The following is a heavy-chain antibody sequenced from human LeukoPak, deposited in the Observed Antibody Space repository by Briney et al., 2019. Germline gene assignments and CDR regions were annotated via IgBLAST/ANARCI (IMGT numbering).Heavy chain of an antibody. CDR1: GFTFNKYA. CDR3: ARARTTVVTPRAAFDI. CDR2: ISGHGAST. D-gene: IGHD4-23*01. V-gene: IGHV3-23*01. J-gene: IGHJ3*02. Sequence: GGSLRLSCAASGFTFNKYAMNWVRQTPGEGLEWVSGISGHGASTYFPDSVKGRFTISRDNSKNTLYLQMNSLRAEDTAVYYCARARTTVVTPRAAFDIWGQGTMVTVSS.